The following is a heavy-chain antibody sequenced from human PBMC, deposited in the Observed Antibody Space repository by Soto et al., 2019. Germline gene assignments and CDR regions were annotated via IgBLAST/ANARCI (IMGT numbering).Heavy chain of an antibody. CDR2: IYPSGRST. J-gene: IGHJ5*02. V-gene: IGHV4-30-2*01. D-gene: IGHD1-7*01. Sequence: SETMSLTCAVSGASVSSDGYAWSWVRQTPGRGLEWIGYIYPSGRSTYYNPSLKSRVTMSADSAKNHFSLNMTSMTAADTAVYYWVRAGRTGTTLGPWGQGTLVTVAA. CDR1: GASVSSDGYA. CDR3: VRAGRTGTTLGP.